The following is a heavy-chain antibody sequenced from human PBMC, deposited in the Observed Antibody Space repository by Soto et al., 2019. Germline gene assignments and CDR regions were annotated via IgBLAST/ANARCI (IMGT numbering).Heavy chain of an antibody. CDR2: IDWDDDK. V-gene: IGHV2-70*11. J-gene: IGHJ5*02. D-gene: IGHD1-26*01. CDR3: ARTPYSGRDKTMFDP. Sequence: SGPTLVNPTQTLTLTCTFSGFSLSTSGMCVSWIRQPPGKALEWLARIDWDDDKYYSTSLKTRLTISKDTSKNQVVLTMTNMDPVDTATCYCARTPYSGRDKTMFDPWGQGTLVTVSS. CDR1: GFSLSTSGMC.